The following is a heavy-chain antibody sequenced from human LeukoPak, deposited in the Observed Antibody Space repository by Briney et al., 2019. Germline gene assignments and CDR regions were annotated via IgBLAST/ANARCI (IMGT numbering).Heavy chain of an antibody. CDR3: ARVYYYDSSGYYGGDAFDI. D-gene: IGHD3-22*01. J-gene: IGHJ3*02. CDR1: GVSISSYY. V-gene: IGHV4-59*12. CDR2: SYYSGST. Sequence: SETLSLTCTVSGVSISSYYWSWIRQPPGKGLEWIGYSYYSGSTNYNPSLKSRVTMSIDTSKNQFSLKLSSVTAADTAVYYCARVYYYDSSGYYGGDAFDIWGQGTMVTVSS.